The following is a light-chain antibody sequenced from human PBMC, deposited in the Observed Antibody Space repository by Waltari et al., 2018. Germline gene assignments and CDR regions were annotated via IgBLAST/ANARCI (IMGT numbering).Light chain of an antibody. Sequence: DIVMTQSPDSLAVSLGERATINCKSSQSVLYSPNSKNYLAWYQPKPGQPPKLLIYWASTRESGVPVRFSGSGSGTDFTLTISSLQAEDVAVYYCHQYYATPWTFGQGTKLEIK. V-gene: IGKV4-1*01. CDR1: QSVLYSPNSKNY. CDR3: HQYYATPWT. J-gene: IGKJ1*01. CDR2: WAS.